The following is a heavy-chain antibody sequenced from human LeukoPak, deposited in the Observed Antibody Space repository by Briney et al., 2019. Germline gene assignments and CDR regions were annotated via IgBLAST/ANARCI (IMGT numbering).Heavy chain of an antibody. CDR1: GFTFGDYA. CDR2: IRSKAYGGTT. D-gene: IGHD6-19*01. Sequence: GGSLRLSCTASGFTFGDYAVSWVRQAPGKGLEWVGFIRSKAYGGTTEYAASVKGRFTISRDDSKSIAYLQMNSLKTEDTAVYYCTRVGMYSSGWHSDYWGQGTLVTVSS. V-gene: IGHV3-49*04. CDR3: TRVGMYSSGWHSDY. J-gene: IGHJ4*02.